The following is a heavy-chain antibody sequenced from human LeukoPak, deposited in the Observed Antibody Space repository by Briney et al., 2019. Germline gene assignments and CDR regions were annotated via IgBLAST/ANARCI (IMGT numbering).Heavy chain of an antibody. CDR1: GFTFSSYA. Sequence: GGSLRLSCAASGFTFSSYAMHWVRQAPGKGLEWVAVISYDGSNKYYADSVKGRFTISRDNSKNTLYLQMNSLRAEDTAVYYCARAGYYYDSSGPPGVWGQGTMVTVSS. J-gene: IGHJ3*01. CDR3: ARAGYYYDSSGPPGV. D-gene: IGHD3-22*01. CDR2: ISYDGSNK. V-gene: IGHV3-30*04.